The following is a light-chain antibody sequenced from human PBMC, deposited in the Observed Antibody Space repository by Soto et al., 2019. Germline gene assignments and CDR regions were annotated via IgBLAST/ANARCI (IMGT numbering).Light chain of an antibody. CDR2: SNY. V-gene: IGLV1-44*01. CDR1: SSNIGSKT. Sequence: QSVLTQPPSSSGTPWQRVTIACSGSSSNIGSKTVNWYQQLPGTAPKLLIYSNYQRPSGVPDRFSGSKSGTSASLAISGLQSEDEADYYCSGWDASLSGYVFGTVTKVTVL. CDR3: SGWDASLSGYV. J-gene: IGLJ1*01.